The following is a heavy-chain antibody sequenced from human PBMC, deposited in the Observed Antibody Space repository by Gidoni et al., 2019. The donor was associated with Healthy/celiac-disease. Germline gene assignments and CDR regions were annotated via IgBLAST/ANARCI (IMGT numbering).Heavy chain of an antibody. CDR2: ISYDGSNK. CDR1: GSTFSSYG. V-gene: IGHV3-30*18. D-gene: IGHD3-9*01. Sequence: QVQLVESGGGVVQPGRSLRLSCAASGSTFSSYGMHWVRQAPGKGLEWVAVISYDGSNKYYADSVKGRFTISRDNSKNTLYLQMNSLRAEDTAVYYCAKSGVRADWLLLGDYWGQGTLVTVSS. J-gene: IGHJ4*02. CDR3: AKSGVRADWLLLGDY.